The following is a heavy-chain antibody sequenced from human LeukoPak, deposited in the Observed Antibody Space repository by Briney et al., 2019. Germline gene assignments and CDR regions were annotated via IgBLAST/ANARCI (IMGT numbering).Heavy chain of an antibody. J-gene: IGHJ4*02. CDR2: INPNSGAT. CDR1: GYTFTGYY. Sequence: ASVKVSCKASGYTFTGYYIHWVRQAPGQGLEWMGWINPNSGATSYALNFQGSVTMTRDTSINTAYMELSRLRSDDTAVYYCARDSYRDYYSDYWGQGTPVTVSS. D-gene: IGHD4-17*01. CDR3: ARDSYRDYYSDY. V-gene: IGHV1-2*02.